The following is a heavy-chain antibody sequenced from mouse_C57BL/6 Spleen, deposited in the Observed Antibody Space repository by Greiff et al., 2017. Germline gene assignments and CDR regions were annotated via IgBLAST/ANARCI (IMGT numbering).Heavy chain of an antibody. CDR2: IYPGDGDT. Sequence: QVQLQQSGAELVKPGASVKISCKASGYAFSSYWMNWVKQRPGKGLEWIGQIYPGDGDTNYNGKFKGKATLTADKSSSTAYMQLSSLTSEDSAVYFCARSGDYYGSSSPLAYWGQGTLVTVAA. CDR1: GYAFSSYW. V-gene: IGHV1-80*01. J-gene: IGHJ3*01. CDR3: ARSGDYYGSSSPLAY. D-gene: IGHD1-1*01.